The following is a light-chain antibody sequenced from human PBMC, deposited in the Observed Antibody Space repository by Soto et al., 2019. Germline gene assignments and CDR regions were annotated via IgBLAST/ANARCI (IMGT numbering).Light chain of an antibody. CDR1: QSVSSY. J-gene: IGKJ1*01. Sequence: EIVLTQSPGTLSLAPGERATRSCRASQSVSSYLAWYQQKPGQAPRLLIYDASNRATGIPARFSGSGSGTDFTLTISSLEPEDFAVYYCQQRSNWPTFGQGTKVDI. CDR3: QQRSNWPT. CDR2: DAS. V-gene: IGKV3-11*01.